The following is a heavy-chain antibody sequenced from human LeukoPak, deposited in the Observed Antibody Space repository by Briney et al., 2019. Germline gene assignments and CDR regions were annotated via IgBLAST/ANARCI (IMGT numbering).Heavy chain of an antibody. J-gene: IGHJ4*02. Sequence: GSLRLSCAASGFTFSSYWMTWVRQAPGKGLEWIGRIYTSGSTNYNPSLKSRVTISVDTSKNQFSLKLSSVTAADTAVYYCARDTAFGYSSSWYAYWGQGTLVTVSS. D-gene: IGHD6-13*01. V-gene: IGHV4-4*08. CDR2: IYTSGST. CDR3: ARDTAFGYSSSWYAY. CDR1: GFTFSSYW.